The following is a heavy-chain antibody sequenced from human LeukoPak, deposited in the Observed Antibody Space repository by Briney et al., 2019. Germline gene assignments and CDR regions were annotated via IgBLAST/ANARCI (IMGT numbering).Heavy chain of an antibody. CDR2: IYYSGST. Sequence: SETLSLTCTVSGGSISSYYWSWIRQPPGRGLEWIGYIYYSGSTNYNPSLKSRVTISVDTSKNQFSLKLSSVTAADTAVYYCAREANYYGSGIGYWGQGTLVTVSS. V-gene: IGHV4-59*01. CDR1: GGSISSYY. CDR3: AREANYYGSGIGY. D-gene: IGHD3-10*01. J-gene: IGHJ4*02.